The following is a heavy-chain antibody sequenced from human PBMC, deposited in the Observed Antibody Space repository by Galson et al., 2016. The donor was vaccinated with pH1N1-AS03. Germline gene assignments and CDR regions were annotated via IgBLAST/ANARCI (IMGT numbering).Heavy chain of an antibody. CDR1: GISLSSSW. CDR3: ARGYDDSGPDDHRLFDS. D-gene: IGHD3-22*01. Sequence: SLRLSCAASGISLSSSWMHWVRQAPGRGLVWVSGINGVGSSIKYADAVKGRFTISGDNAKNMLYLQMNSLRADDAAVDYCARGYDDSGPDDHRLFDSWGQGTQVTVSS. CDR2: INGVGSSI. V-gene: IGHV3-74*01. J-gene: IGHJ5*01.